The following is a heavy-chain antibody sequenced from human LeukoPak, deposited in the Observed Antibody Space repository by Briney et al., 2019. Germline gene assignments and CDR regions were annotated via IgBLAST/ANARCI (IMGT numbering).Heavy chain of an antibody. D-gene: IGHD5/OR15-5a*01. CDR2: ISAGGDA. CDR3: SKYRSGAYWASTMYYVDT. CDR1: GLTFSSYA. Sequence: GGSLRLSCVASGLTFSSYAFTWVRQAPGRGLEWVSGISAGGDAYYSDSGKARFIISRDNSKNTVHLQMNTMRADDTAVYACSKYRSGAYWASTMYYVDTWGQGILVSVSS. J-gene: IGHJ4*02. V-gene: IGHV3-23*01.